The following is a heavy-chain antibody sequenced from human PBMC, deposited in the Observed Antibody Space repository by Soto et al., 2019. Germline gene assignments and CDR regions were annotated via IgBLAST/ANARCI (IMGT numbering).Heavy chain of an antibody. D-gene: IGHD3-10*01. CDR1: GGSISSSSYY. CDR2: VYYSGST. Sequence: SEPLSLTCTVSGGSISSSSYYCGWIRQNPGKGLEWIGSVYYSGSTHYNPSLKSRVTIPVHTSKNQFSLKLSSVTAADPAVYYCARVPKPGGPRDYYGSGSYYTYYYYGMDVWGQGTTVTVSS. V-gene: IGHV4-39*07. J-gene: IGHJ6*02. CDR3: ARVPKPGGPRDYYGSGSYYTYYYYGMDV.